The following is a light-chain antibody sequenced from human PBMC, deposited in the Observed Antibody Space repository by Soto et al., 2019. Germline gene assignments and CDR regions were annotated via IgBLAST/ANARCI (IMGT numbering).Light chain of an antibody. CDR2: DVT. V-gene: IGLV2-11*01. Sequence: QSALTQPRSVSASPGQSVTISCTGTSSDVGRYDYVSWYQQHPGKAPKLIVYDVTERPSGVPDRFSGSKSGNTASLTISGLQAEDEADYSCCSFAGSYSYVFGPGKKATVL. CDR1: SSDVGRYDY. J-gene: IGLJ1*01. CDR3: CSFAGSYSYV.